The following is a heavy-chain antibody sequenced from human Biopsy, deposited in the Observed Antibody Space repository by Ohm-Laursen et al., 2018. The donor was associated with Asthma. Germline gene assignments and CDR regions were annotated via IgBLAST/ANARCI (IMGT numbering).Heavy chain of an antibody. CDR2: SYYDGGLK. D-gene: IGHD3-3*01. J-gene: IGHJ4*02. V-gene: IGHV3-30-3*01. CDR3: ARDVMEWYLTAFDF. CDR1: GFTFRSCA. Sequence: SLRLSCAASGFTFRSCAMHWVRQAPGKGLEWVAVGGSYYDGGLKYYADSVNGRFTVSRDDSKNTLYLQMNSLRPDDTAVYYCARDVMEWYLTAFDFWGQGTLVTVSS.